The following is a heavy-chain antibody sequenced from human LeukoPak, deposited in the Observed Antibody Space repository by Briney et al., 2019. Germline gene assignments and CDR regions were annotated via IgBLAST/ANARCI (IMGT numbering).Heavy chain of an antibody. V-gene: IGHV3-23*01. CDR3: AKSVTYYYDSSGYYAPAYFDY. D-gene: IGHD3-22*01. J-gene: IGHJ4*02. Sequence: PGGSLRLSCAASGFTFSSYAMSWVRQAPGKGLEWVSAISGSGGSPYYADSVKGRFTISRDNSKNTLYLQMNSLRAEDTAVYYCAKSVTYYYDSSGYYAPAYFDYWGQGTLVTVSS. CDR2: ISGSGGSP. CDR1: GFTFSSYA.